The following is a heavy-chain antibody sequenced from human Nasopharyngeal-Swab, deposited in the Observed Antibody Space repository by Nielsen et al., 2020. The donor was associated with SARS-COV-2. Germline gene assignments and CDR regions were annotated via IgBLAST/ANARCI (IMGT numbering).Heavy chain of an antibody. Sequence: ASVKVSCKASGYKFTSYYIHWVRQAPGQGLEWMGVINPSIYSTTYAQKFQGRVSMTRDTSTSTVCMEVSSLTSEDTAMYFCARDFYGSGTYYFDYWGQGTLVTVSS. CDR2: INPSIYST. D-gene: IGHD3-10*01. CDR1: GYKFTSYY. V-gene: IGHV1-46*01. J-gene: IGHJ4*02. CDR3: ARDFYGSGTYYFDY.